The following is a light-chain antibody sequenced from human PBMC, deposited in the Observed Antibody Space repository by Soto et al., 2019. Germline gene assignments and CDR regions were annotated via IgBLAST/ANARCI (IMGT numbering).Light chain of an antibody. CDR3: QQDSSWPLT. CDR1: QDIRSS. CDR2: GAS. V-gene: IGKV3-15*01. Sequence: EIVMTQSPATLSVSPGERVTLSCRASQDIRSSLAWYQRKPGQAPRLLIYGASIRATGVPATFSGSGSGTEFTLSISSLQSEHLGVYYCQQDSSWPLTFGGGTKVDI. J-gene: IGKJ4*01.